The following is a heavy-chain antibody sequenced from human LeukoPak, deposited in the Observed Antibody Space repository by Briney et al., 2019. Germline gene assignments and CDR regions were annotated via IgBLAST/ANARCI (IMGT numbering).Heavy chain of an antibody. V-gene: IGHV3-30*04. CDR2: ISNDGTIQ. Sequence: GGSLRLSCAASGFTFRAYAMHWVRQAPGKGLEWLAVISNDGTIQYYADSVKGRFTISRDSSKNTLFLQMNRLRPEDAAVYYCAKAPVTTCRGAFCYPFDYWGLGTLVTVSS. D-gene: IGHD2-15*01. CDR3: AKAPVTTCRGAFCYPFDY. J-gene: IGHJ4*02. CDR1: GFTFRAYA.